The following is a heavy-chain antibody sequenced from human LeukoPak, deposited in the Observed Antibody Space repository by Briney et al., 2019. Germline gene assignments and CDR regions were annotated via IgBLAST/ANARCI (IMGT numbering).Heavy chain of an antibody. Sequence: PSETLSLTCAVYGGSFSGYYWSWIRQPPGKGLEWIGEINHSGSTNYNPSLKSRVTISVDTSKNQFSLKLNSVTAADTAVYYCGRLAAVGVRVDPWGQGTLVTVSS. CDR3: GRLAAVGVRVDP. CDR1: GGSFSGYY. V-gene: IGHV4-34*01. J-gene: IGHJ5*02. CDR2: INHSGST. D-gene: IGHD6-13*01.